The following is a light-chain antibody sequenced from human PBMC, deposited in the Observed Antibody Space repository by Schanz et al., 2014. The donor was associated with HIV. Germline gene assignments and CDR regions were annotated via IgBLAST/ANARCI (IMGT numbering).Light chain of an antibody. CDR3: QSFDSSVSGVV. CDR1: NSDIGDYNY. Sequence: QSALTQPASVSGSPGQSITISCTGTNSDIGDYNYVSWYQQHPGKAPKLMIYDVSNRPSGVSNRFSGSKSGNTASLTISGLQAEDEADYYCQSFDSSVSGVVFGGGTKLTVL. J-gene: IGLJ2*01. CDR2: DVS. V-gene: IGLV2-14*03.